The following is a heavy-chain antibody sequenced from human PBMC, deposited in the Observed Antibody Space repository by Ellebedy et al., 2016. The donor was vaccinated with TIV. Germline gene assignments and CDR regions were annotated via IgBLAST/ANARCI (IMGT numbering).Heavy chain of an antibody. CDR3: AREGFDY. J-gene: IGHJ4*02. CDR1: GGTFSTYA. Sequence: ASVKVSCKAFGGTFSTYALNWVRQAPGQGLEWMGSISYNGETNYLQKLQGRISMTTDTSTRTAYMELRNLRSDDAALYYCAREGFDYWGQGTLVTVSS. CDR2: SISYNGET. V-gene: IGHV1-18*01.